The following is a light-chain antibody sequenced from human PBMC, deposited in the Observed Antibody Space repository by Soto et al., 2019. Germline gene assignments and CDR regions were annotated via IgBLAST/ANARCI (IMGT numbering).Light chain of an antibody. CDR2: YDS. V-gene: IGLV3-21*04. CDR1: NIGSKS. CDR3: QVWDNTSDHVV. J-gene: IGLJ2*01. Sequence: SYELTQLPSVSVAPGKTARITCGGNNIGSKSVHWYQQKPGQAPVLVIYYDSDRPSGIPERFSGSNSGNTATLTISRVEAGDEAVYYCQVWDNTSDHVVFGGGTQLTVL.